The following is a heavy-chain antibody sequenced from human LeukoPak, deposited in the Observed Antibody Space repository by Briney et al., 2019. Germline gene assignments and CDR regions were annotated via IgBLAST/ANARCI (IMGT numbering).Heavy chain of an antibody. CDR3: VHAFDI. V-gene: IGHV4-59*01. CDR2: GHYTGST. Sequence: SETLSLTCTVSGGSISSYYWSWIRQPPGKGLEWIGYGHYTGSTNYNPSLKSRVTFSVDTSKNQFSLKLTSGASWGETSALRVHAFDIWGQGTMVTVSS. CDR1: GGSISSYY. D-gene: IGHD3-10*01. J-gene: IGHJ3*02.